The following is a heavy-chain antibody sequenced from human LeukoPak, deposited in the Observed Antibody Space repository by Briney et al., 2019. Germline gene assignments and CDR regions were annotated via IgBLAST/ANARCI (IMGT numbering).Heavy chain of an antibody. J-gene: IGHJ5*02. CDR1: GYTFTVYY. V-gene: IGHV1-2*02. D-gene: IGHD3-16*01. Sequence: XXVSCKASGYTFTVYYMHWVRQAPGQGLEWMGWINPNSGGTNYAQKFQGRVTMTRDTSISTAYMELSRLRSDDTAVYYCARGGSKHNWFDPWGQGTLVTVSS. CDR2: INPNSGGT. CDR3: ARGGSKHNWFDP.